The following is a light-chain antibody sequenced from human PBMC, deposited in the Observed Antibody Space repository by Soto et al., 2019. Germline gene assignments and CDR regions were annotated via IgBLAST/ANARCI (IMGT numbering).Light chain of an antibody. CDR1: SSDIGTYNY. Sequence: QSALTQPASVSGSPGQSITVSCTGTSSDIGTYNYVSWYQQQPGKAPKLIISEVSNRPSGISNRFSGSKSGNTASLTISGLQPEDEADYYCNSYSSGSTNYVFGTGTKLTVL. J-gene: IGLJ1*01. V-gene: IGLV2-14*01. CDR3: NSYSSGSTNYV. CDR2: EVS.